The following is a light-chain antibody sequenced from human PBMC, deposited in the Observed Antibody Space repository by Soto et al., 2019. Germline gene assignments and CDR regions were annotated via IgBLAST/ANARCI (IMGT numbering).Light chain of an antibody. J-gene: IGLJ2*01. CDR3: GTWDSSLSAVV. CDR2: DNN. CDR1: SSNIGNNY. V-gene: IGLV1-51*01. Sequence: QAVVTQPPSVSAAPGQKVTISCSGNSSNIGNNYVSWYQQLPGTAPKLLIYDNNKRPSGIPDRFSGSKSGTSATLGITGLQTGDEADYYCGTWDSSLSAVVFGGGTKVTVL.